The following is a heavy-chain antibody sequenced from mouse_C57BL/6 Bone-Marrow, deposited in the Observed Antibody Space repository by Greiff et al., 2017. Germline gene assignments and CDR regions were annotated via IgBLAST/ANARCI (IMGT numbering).Heavy chain of an antibody. CDR2: IDPETGGT. D-gene: IGHD1-1*01. J-gene: IGHJ2*01. CDR1: GYTFTDYE. Sequence: VNVVESGAELVRPGASVTLSCKASGYTFTDYEMHWVKQTPVHGLEWIGAIDPETGGTAYNQKFKGKAILTADKSSSTAYMELRSLTSEDSAVYYCTRERLCYGSSYGYWGQGTTLTVSS. V-gene: IGHV1-15*01. CDR3: TRERLCYGSSYGY.